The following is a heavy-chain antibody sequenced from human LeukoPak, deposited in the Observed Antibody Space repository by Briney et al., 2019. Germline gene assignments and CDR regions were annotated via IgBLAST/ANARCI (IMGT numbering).Heavy chain of an antibody. J-gene: IGHJ4*02. CDR1: GGSISSYY. D-gene: IGHD5-18*01. Sequence: PSETLSLTCTVSGGSISSYYWSWIRQPPGKGLEWIGYIYYSGSTNYNPSLKSRVTISVDTSKNQFSLKLSSVTAADTAVYSCARDLDRYSYGPGYWGQGTLVTVSS. V-gene: IGHV4-59*01. CDR3: ARDLDRYSYGPGY. CDR2: IYYSGST.